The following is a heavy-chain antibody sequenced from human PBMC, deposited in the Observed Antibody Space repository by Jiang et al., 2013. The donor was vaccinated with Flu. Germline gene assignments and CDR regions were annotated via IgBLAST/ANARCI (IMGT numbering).Heavy chain of an antibody. V-gene: IGHV5-51*01. CDR3: ATLDKKSYTYAQDPFDV. D-gene: IGHD3-16*01. J-gene: IGHJ3*01. CDR1: RYTFTSTNYW. Sequence: VQLVESGAEMKKPGESLTISCKDSRYTFTSTNYWIGWVRQMPGKGLEWMGIIFPGDSDTRYSQSFQGQVTISVDSSKTTAYLHWSSLKASDTAMYYCATLDKKSYTYAQDPFDVWGQGTMVTVSS. CDR2: IFPGDSDT.